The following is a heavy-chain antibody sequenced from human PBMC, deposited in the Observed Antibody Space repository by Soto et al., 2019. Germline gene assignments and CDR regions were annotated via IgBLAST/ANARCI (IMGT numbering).Heavy chain of an antibody. CDR1: GGSFSGYY. CDR2: INHSGST. Sequence: SETLSLTCAVYGGSFSGYYWSWLRQPPGKGLEWIGEINHSGSTTYNPSLKSRVTISVDTSKNQFSLKLSSVTAAYTAVYYCARGHLGLVVVKPFDYGGQGTLVTVSS. J-gene: IGHJ4*02. V-gene: IGHV4-34*01. D-gene: IGHD3-22*01. CDR3: ARGHLGLVVVKPFDY.